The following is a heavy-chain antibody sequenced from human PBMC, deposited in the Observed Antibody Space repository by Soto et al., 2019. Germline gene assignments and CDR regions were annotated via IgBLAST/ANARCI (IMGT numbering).Heavy chain of an antibody. D-gene: IGHD1-26*01. CDR3: ARSKREKFDY. Sequence: QVQLVQSGAEVKKPGSSVNVSCKPSGGTFSSYAISWVRQAPGQGLEWMGGIIPIFGTANYAQNFQGRVTITADESASKAYMEVGSLSAEDTAVYYCARSKREKFDYWGQGTLVTVSS. V-gene: IGHV1-69*01. CDR2: IIPIFGTA. J-gene: IGHJ4*02. CDR1: GGTFSSYA.